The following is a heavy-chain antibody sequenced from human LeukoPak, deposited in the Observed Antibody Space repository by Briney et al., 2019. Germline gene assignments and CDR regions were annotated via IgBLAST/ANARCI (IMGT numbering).Heavy chain of an antibody. J-gene: IGHJ3*02. CDR2: ISAYNGNT. D-gene: IGHD2-15*01. V-gene: IGHV1-18*01. CDR3: ARVICSGDRCYPPSAVDI. CDR1: GYTFNKYG. Sequence: ASVKVSCKASGYTFNKYGISWVRQAPGQGLEWMRWISAYNGNTNYAQKLQGRVTMTTDTSTSTAYMELRSLRSDDTAVYYCARVICSGDRCYPPSAVDIWGQGTMVTVSS.